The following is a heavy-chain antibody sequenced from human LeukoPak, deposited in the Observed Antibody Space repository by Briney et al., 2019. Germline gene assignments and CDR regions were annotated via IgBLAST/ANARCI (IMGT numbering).Heavy chain of an antibody. D-gene: IGHD6-13*01. V-gene: IGHV3-21*01. CDR3: AREEKQQLVPWYYYYYGMDV. Sequence: GGSLRLSCAASGFTFSSYNMNWVRQAPGKGLEWVSSISTSSSFIYYADSVRGRFTISRDNARKSLYLEMNSLRAEDTAVYYCAREEKQQLVPWYYYYYGMDVWGQGTTVTVSS. J-gene: IGHJ6*02. CDR1: GFTFSSYN. CDR2: ISTSSSFI.